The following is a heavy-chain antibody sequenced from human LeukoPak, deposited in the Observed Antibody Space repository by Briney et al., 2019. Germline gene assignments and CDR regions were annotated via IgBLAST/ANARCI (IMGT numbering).Heavy chain of an antibody. D-gene: IGHD1-14*01. CDR2: IGATTSTI. CDR3: ARALYTRFDY. CDR1: GFTFRSYE. Sequence: GGSLRLSCAASGFTFRSYEMNWVRQAPGRGLEWISYIGATTSTIYYADSVKGRFTISRDNAKNSLFLQLNSLRAEDTAVYYCARALYTRFDYWGQGTLVTVSS. V-gene: IGHV3-48*03. J-gene: IGHJ4*02.